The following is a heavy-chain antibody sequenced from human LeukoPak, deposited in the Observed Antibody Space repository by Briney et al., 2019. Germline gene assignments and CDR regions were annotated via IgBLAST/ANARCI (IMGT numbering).Heavy chain of an antibody. D-gene: IGHD6-13*01. J-gene: IGHJ4*02. CDR1: GFTFSSYG. V-gene: IGHV3-30*18. Sequence: PGRSLRLSCAASGFTFSSYGMHWVRPAPGKGLEWVAVISYDGSNKYYADSVKGRFTISRDNSKNTLYLQMNSMRAEDTAVHYCAKLSSGSGWSFDYWGKGTLVTVSS. CDR3: AKLSSGSGWSFDY. CDR2: ISYDGSNK.